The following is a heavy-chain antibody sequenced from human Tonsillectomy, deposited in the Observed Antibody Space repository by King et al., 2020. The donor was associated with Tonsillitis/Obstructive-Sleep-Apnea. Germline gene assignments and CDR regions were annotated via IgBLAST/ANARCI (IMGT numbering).Heavy chain of an antibody. J-gene: IGHJ3*02. D-gene: IGHD3-22*01. CDR2: IYYSGST. CDR1: GGSISSYY. Sequence: VQLQESGPGLVKPSETLSLTCTVSGGSISSYYWSWIRQPPGKGLEWIGKIYYSGSTNYNPSLQSRVTISVDTSKNQFSLKLRSVTAADTAVYYCARDRFYGITLIEAGAFDMWGQGTMVTVSS. V-gene: IGHV4-59*01. CDR3: ARDRFYGITLIEAGAFDM.